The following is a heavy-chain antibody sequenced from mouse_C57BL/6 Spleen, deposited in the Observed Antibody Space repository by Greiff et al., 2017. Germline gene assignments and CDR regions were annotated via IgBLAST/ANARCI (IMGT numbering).Heavy chain of an antibody. V-gene: IGHV1-72*01. J-gene: IGHJ3*01. CDR1: GYTFTSYW. Sequence: QVQLKQPGAELVKPGASVKLSCKASGYTFTSYWMHWVKQRPGRGLEWIGRIDPNSGGTKYNEKFKSKATLTVDKPSSTAYMQLSSLTSEDSAVYYCARNWDAGTWFAYWGQGTLVTVSA. CDR2: IDPNSGGT. D-gene: IGHD4-1*01. CDR3: ARNWDAGTWFAY.